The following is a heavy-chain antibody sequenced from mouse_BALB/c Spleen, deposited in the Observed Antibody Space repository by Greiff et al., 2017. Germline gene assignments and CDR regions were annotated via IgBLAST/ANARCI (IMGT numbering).Heavy chain of an antibody. CDR2: ISYDGSN. CDR3: ARAPFYGNYVDWYFDV. J-gene: IGHJ1*01. D-gene: IGHD2-10*01. Sequence: ESGPGLVKPSQSLSLTCSVTGYSITSGYYWNWIRQFPGNKLEWMGYISYDGSNNYNPSLKNRISITRDTSKNQFFLKLNSVTTEDTATYYCARAPFYGNYVDWYFDVWGAGTTVTVSS. CDR1: GYSITSGYY. V-gene: IGHV3-6*02.